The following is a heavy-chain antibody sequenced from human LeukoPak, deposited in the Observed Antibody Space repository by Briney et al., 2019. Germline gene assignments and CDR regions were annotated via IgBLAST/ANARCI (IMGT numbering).Heavy chain of an antibody. D-gene: IGHD3-10*01. V-gene: IGHV3-21*01. CDR2: ISSSSSYI. CDR3: ARAFLGGGWY. J-gene: IGHJ4*02. CDR1: GLTFSSYS. Sequence: GGSLRLSCAASGLTFSSYSMNWVRQAPGKGLEWVSSISSSSSYIYYADSVKGRFTISRDNAKNSLYLQMNSLGAEDTAVYYCARAFLGGGWYWGQGTLVTVSS.